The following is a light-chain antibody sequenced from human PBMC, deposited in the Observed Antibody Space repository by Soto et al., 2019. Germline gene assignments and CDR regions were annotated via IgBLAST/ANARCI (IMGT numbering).Light chain of an antibody. CDR1: QSVSSY. CDR2: DAS. CDR3: QQRSI. J-gene: IGKJ4*01. V-gene: IGKV3-11*01. Sequence: EIVLTQSPATLSLSPGERATLSCRASQSVSSYLAWYQQKPGQAHRLLIYDASNRATGIPARFSGRGSGTDFTLTISSIEHEDFAVYYCQQRSIFGGGTKVEIK.